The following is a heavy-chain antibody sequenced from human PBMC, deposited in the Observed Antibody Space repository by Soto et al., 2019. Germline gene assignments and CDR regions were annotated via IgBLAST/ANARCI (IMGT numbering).Heavy chain of an antibody. Sequence: GGSLRLSCAASGFTFSSYAMHWVHQAPGKGLEWVAVISYDGSNKYYAASVKGRFTISRDNSKNTLYLQMNSLRAEDTAVYYCAKAPRGIVIVPAWGYYYDMDVWGKGTTVTVSS. CDR1: GFTFSSYA. V-gene: IGHV3-30-3*01. CDR3: AKAPRGIVIVPAWGYYYDMDV. D-gene: IGHD2-2*01. CDR2: ISYDGSNK. J-gene: IGHJ6*03.